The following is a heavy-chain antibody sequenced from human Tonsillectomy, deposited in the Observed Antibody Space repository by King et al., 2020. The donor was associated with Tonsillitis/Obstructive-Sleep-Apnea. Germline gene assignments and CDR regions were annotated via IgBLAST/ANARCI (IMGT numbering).Heavy chain of an antibody. Sequence: GQLVQSGAEVKKPGESLKISCKVSGYSFTTYWIGWVRQMPGKGLEWMGIIFPGDSDTRYSPSFEGHVTFSADKSISTAYLQWSSLKASDTAMYYCARTYYYDSSGYLNALDVWGQGTMVTVSS. D-gene: IGHD3-22*01. CDR1: GYSFTTYW. J-gene: IGHJ3*01. CDR3: ARTYYYDSSGYLNALDV. CDR2: IFPGDSDT. V-gene: IGHV5-51*01.